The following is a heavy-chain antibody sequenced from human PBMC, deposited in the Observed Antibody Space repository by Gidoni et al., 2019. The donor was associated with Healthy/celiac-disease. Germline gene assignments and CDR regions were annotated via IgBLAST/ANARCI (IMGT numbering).Heavy chain of an antibody. V-gene: IGHV3-7*01. D-gene: IGHD2-15*01. CDR3: AREGSFRDCSGGSCYYF. Sequence: WVANIKQDGSEKYYVDSVKGRFTISRDNAKNSLYLQMNSLRAEDTAVSSCAREGSFRDCSGGSCYYFWGQGTLVTVS. CDR2: IKQDGSEK. J-gene: IGHJ4*02.